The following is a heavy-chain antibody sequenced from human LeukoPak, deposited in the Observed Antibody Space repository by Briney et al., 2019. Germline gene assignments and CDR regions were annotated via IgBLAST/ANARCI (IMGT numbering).Heavy chain of an antibody. CDR2: IHPSGST. CDR3: ARGPPPDFDY. J-gene: IGHJ4*02. CDR1: GDSISSYY. Sequence: SETLSLTCTVSGDSISSYYWSWVRQPAGKGLEWIGRIHPSGSTNYNPSLKSRVTLSVDTSKNQFSLKLSSVTAADTAVYYCARGPPPDFDYWGRGTLVTVSP. V-gene: IGHV4-4*07.